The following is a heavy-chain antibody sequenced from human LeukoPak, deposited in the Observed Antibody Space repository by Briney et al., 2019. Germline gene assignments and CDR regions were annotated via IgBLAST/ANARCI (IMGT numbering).Heavy chain of an antibody. CDR3: AKRASITIFGVVTPRLRSWLSPIDY. CDR1: GFTFSSYA. Sequence: GGSLRLSCAASGFTFSSYAMSWVRQAPGKGLEWVSAISGSGGSTYYADSVKGRFTISRDNPKNTLYLQMNSLRAEDTAVYYCAKRASITIFGVVTPRLRSWLSPIDYWGQGTLVTVSS. CDR2: ISGSGGST. J-gene: IGHJ4*02. D-gene: IGHD3-3*01. V-gene: IGHV3-23*01.